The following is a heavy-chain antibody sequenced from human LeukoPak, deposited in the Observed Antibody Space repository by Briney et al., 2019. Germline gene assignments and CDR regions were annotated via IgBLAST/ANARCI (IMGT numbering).Heavy chain of an antibody. CDR1: GFFFSTYW. J-gene: IGHJ5*02. CDR2: IKHDAIDE. CDR3: AREFDP. Sequence: GGSRRLSCEASGFFFSTYWMVWARQAPGKGLEWVASIKHDAIDEQYVDSVKGRFAVSRENGRNSLYLEMKSLRVEDTAVYYCAREFDPWGQGTLVIVSS. V-gene: IGHV3-7*01.